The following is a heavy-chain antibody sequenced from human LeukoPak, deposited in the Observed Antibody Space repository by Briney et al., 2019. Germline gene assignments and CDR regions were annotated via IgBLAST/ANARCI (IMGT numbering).Heavy chain of an antibody. CDR1: GGSISSYY. J-gene: IGHJ4*02. CDR2: ISYTGST. CDR3: ARDTSTGYFDY. V-gene: IGHV4-59*06. D-gene: IGHD5-24*01. Sequence: PSETLSLTCTVSGGSISSYYWSWIRQPPGKGLEWIGYISYTGSTYYNPSLKSRVTISVDTSKNQFSLKLSSVTAADTAVYYCARDTSTGYFDYWGQGTLVTVSS.